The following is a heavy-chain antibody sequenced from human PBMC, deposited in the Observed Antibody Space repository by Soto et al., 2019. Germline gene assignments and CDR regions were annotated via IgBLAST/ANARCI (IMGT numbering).Heavy chain of an antibody. V-gene: IGHV4-34*01. CDR1: GGSFSGYY. D-gene: IGHD3-22*01. CDR3: AREGYDSSGDWIDY. CDR2: INHSGST. J-gene: IGHJ4*02. Sequence: SETLSLTCAVYGGSFSGYYWIWVRQPPGKGLEWIGEINHSGSTNYNPSLKSRVTISVDTSKNQFSLKLSSVTAADTAVYYCAREGYDSSGDWIDYWGQGTLVTVSS.